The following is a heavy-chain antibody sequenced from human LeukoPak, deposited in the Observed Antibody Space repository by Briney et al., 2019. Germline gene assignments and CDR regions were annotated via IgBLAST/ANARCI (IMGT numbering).Heavy chain of an antibody. Sequence: SETLSLTCTVSGGSISSSTYYWGWIRQPPGKGLEWIGTIYYSGSTYYNPSLQSRVTISVDTSKNQFSLKLNSVTAADTAVYYCARVTAGHNAFDLWGQGTMVTVSS. D-gene: IGHD6-19*01. CDR2: IYYSGST. CDR1: GGSISSSTYY. V-gene: IGHV4-39*01. CDR3: ARVTAGHNAFDL. J-gene: IGHJ3*01.